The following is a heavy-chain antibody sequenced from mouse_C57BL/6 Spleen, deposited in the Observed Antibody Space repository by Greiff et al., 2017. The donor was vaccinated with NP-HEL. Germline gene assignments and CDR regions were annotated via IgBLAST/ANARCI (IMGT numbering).Heavy chain of an antibody. D-gene: IGHD1-2*01. CDR1: GYSITSGYG. CDR3: ARTARIKY. CDR2: ISYSGST. J-gene: IGHJ2*01. Sequence: EVQLQESGPGLVKPSQSLSLTCTVTGYSITSGYGWNWIRQFPGNTLEWMGSISYSGSTNYTPSLKSRISITRDTSTNQFFLQLNSVTTEDTATYYCARTARIKYWGQGTTLTVSS. V-gene: IGHV3-2*02.